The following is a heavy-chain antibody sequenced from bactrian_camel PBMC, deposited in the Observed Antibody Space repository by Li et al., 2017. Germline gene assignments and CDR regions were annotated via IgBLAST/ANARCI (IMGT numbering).Heavy chain of an antibody. CDR2: IDSDGST. Sequence: HVQLVESGGGSVQAGGSLRLSCAASGYTYSSYCMGWFRQAPGKEREGAAAIDSDGSTSYADSVKGRFTISKDNAKNTLYLQMNSLKPEDTGMYYCAARRHGECYFWANNWNRASWYDHWGQGTQVTVS. V-gene: IGHV3S26*01. J-gene: IGHJ4*01. CDR3: AARRHGECYFWANNWNRASWYDH. CDR1: GYTYSSYC. D-gene: IGHD1*01.